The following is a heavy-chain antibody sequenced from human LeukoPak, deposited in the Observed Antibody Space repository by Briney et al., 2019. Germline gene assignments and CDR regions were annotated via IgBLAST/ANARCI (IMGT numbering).Heavy chain of an antibody. CDR3: ARDVQAGY. V-gene: IGHV3-48*01. CDR1: GFTFSSYS. D-gene: IGHD6-6*01. J-gene: IGHJ4*02. Sequence: TGGSLRLSCAASGFTFSSYSMHWVRQAPGKGLEWVSYISSSSSTIYYADSVKGRFTISRDNAKNSLYLQMNSLRAEDTAVYYCARDVQAGYWGQGTLVTVSP. CDR2: ISSSSSTI.